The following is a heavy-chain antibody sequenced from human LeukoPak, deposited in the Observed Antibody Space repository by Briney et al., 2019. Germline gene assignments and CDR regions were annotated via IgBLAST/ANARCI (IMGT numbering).Heavy chain of an antibody. D-gene: IGHD3-22*01. CDR1: GFTFSSYG. Sequence: GGSLRLSCAASGFTFSSYGMHWVRQAPGKGLEWVAVISYDGSNKYYADSVKGRFTISRDNSKNTLYLQMNSLRAEDTAVYYCARDSTRWSGYDSSILDYWGQGTLVTVSS. CDR2: ISYDGSNK. V-gene: IGHV3-30*03. J-gene: IGHJ4*02. CDR3: ARDSTRWSGYDSSILDY.